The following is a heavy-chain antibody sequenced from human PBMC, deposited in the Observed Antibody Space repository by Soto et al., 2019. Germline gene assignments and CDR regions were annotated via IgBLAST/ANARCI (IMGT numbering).Heavy chain of an antibody. V-gene: IGHV4-31*03. CDR1: GGSISSGGYY. CDR3: ARIIVVVVASTRLRWFDP. J-gene: IGHJ5*02. CDR2: IYYSGST. D-gene: IGHD2-15*01. Sequence: SETLSLTCTVSGGSISSGGYYWSWTRQHPGKGLEWIGYIYYSGSTYYNPSLKSRVTISVDTSKNQFSLKLSSVTAADTAVYYCARIIVVVVASTRLRWFDPWGQGTLVTVSS.